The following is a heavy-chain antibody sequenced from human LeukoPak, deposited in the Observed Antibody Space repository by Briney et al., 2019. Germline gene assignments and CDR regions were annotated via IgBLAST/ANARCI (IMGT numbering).Heavy chain of an antibody. D-gene: IGHD1-26*01. CDR1: GGTFSRNT. Sequence: VASVKVSCKASGGTFSRNTFTWVRQAPGQGLEWMGGIIPFSATTNYAQKFQGRVTISADESTSTAYMELSSLRSDDTTVYYCARGPYGVYSGDYYSYYMDVWGKGTTVTVSS. J-gene: IGHJ6*03. CDR2: IIPFSATT. CDR3: ARGPYGVYSGDYYSYYMDV. V-gene: IGHV1-69*13.